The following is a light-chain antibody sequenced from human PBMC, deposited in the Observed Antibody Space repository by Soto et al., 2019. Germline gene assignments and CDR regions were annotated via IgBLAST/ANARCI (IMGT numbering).Light chain of an antibody. CDR1: ESVLSSSNNKNY. CDR2: WAS. Sequence: DIVMTQSPDSLAVSLGERATNNCKSSESVLSSSNNKNYLAWYQQKPGQPPKLLIDWASTRESGVPDRFSGSGSGTDFTLTIGSLQAEDVAVYYCQQYYTTPAITFGQGTRLEIK. CDR3: QQYYTTPAIT. J-gene: IGKJ5*01. V-gene: IGKV4-1*01.